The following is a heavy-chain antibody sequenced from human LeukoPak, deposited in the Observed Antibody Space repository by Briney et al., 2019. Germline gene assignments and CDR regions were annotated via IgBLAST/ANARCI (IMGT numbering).Heavy chain of an antibody. J-gene: IGHJ4*02. D-gene: IGHD1-26*01. CDR3: ARGHLSGSYI. CDR2: IYYSGST. V-gene: IGHV4-59*08. Sequence: SETLSLTCTVSGGSISGYYWSWIRQPPGKGLEWIGYIYYSGSTNYNPSLESRVAISVDTSKNQFSLKLSSVTAADTAVYYCARGHLSGSYIWGQGTLVTVSS. CDR1: GGSISGYY.